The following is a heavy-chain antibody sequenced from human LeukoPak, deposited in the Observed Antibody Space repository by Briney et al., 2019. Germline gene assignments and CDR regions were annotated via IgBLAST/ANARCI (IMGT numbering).Heavy chain of an antibody. V-gene: IGHV3-21*01. CDR2: ISSSSSYI. D-gene: IGHD1-26*01. CDR1: GFTFSSYS. J-gene: IGHJ4*02. Sequence: GGSLRLSCAASGFTFSSYSMNWVCQAPGKRLEWVSSISSSSSYIYYADSVKGRFTISRDNAKNSLYLQMNSLRAEDTAVYYCARADIVGANDYWGQGTPVTVSS. CDR3: ARADIVGANDY.